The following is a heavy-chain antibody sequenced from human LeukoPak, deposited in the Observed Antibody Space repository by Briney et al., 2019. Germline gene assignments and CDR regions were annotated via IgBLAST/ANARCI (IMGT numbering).Heavy chain of an antibody. CDR3: ARGYRITMVRGIWYYGMDV. J-gene: IGHJ6*02. CDR2: IYHSGST. Sequence: SETLSLTCAVYGGSFSGYYWSWIRQPPGKGLEWIGEIYHSGSTNYNPSLKSRVTISVDKSKNQFSLKLSSVTAADTAVYYCARGYRITMVRGIWYYGMDVWGQGTTVTVSS. CDR1: GGSFSGYY. D-gene: IGHD3-10*01. V-gene: IGHV4-34*01.